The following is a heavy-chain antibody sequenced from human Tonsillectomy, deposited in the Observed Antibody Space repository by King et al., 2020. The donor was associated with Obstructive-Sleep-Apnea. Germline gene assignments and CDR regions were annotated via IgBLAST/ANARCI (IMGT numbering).Heavy chain of an antibody. V-gene: IGHV1-2*02. CDR3: ASERTTPDIREAFDI. CDR1: GYTFTGYY. CDR2: INPDSGGT. D-gene: IGHD1/OR15-1a*01. J-gene: IGHJ3*02. Sequence: VQLVESGAEVKKPGASVKVSCKASGYTFTGYYIHWVRQAPGQGLEWMGWINPDSGGTNCAQKFQGSVTMTRDTSISTAYMELGRLRSDDTAVYYCASERTTPDIREAFDIWGQGTMVTVSS.